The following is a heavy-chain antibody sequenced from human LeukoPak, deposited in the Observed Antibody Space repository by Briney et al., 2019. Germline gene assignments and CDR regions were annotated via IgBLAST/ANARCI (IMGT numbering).Heavy chain of an antibody. V-gene: IGHV4-34*01. CDR2: INHSGST. J-gene: IGHJ4*02. Sequence: SETLSLTCAVYGGSFSGYYWSWIRQPPGKGLEWIGEINHSGSTNYNPSLKSRVTISVDTSKNQFSLKLSSVTAADTAVYYCASGGNGAYYFDYWGQGTLVTVSS. CDR3: ASGGNGAYYFDY. D-gene: IGHD1-1*01. CDR1: GGSFSGYY.